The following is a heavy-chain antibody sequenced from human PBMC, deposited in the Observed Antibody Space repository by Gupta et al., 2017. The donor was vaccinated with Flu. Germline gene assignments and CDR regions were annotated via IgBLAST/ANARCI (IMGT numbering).Heavy chain of an antibody. CDR2: INPNSGGT. V-gene: IGHV1-2*02. D-gene: IGHD3-22*01. J-gene: IGHJ3*02. CDR3: ARATDSSGYYPLGAFDI. CDR1: GYTFTGYY. Sequence: QVQLVQSGAEVKKPGASVKVSCKASGYTFTGYYMHWVRQAPGQGLEWMGWINPNSGGTNYAQKLQGRVTMTRDTSISTAYMELSRLRSDDTAVYYCARATDSSGYYPLGAFDIWGQGTMVTVSS.